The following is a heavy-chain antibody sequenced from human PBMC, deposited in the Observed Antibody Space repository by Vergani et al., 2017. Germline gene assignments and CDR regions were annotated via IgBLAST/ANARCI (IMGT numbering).Heavy chain of an antibody. J-gene: IGHJ4*02. CDR2: IYYSGTT. CDR3: ARETSVCSSDCEVDY. V-gene: IGHV4-39*02. Sequence: QLQLQESGPGPVKPSETLSLTCSVSGGSISRTSYYWGWIRQPPGKGLEWIGSIYYSGTTYYNPPLKSRVTISVDTSKNQFSLTVSSVTAADAAVYYCARETSVCSSDCEVDYWGLGTLVTVSS. CDR1: GGSISRTSYY. D-gene: IGHD6-13*01.